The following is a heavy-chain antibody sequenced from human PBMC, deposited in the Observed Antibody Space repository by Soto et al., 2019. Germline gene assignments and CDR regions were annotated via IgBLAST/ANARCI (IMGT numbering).Heavy chain of an antibody. J-gene: IGHJ4*02. D-gene: IGHD6-13*01. V-gene: IGHV5-51*01. CDR2: IYPGDSDT. Sequence: PGESLKIPCKGSGYGFTTYWIAWVRQMPGKGLEWMGIIYPGDSDTKYSPSFQGQITISADKSISTAFLQWSSLKASDTAMYYCARHGAGFDYWGQWTLVTVSS. CDR1: GYGFTTYW. CDR3: ARHGAGFDY.